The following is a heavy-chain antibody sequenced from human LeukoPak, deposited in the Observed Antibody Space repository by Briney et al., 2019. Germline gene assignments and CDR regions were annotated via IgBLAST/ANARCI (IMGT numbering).Heavy chain of an antibody. D-gene: IGHD1-26*01. CDR3: ARDRGRVGWELPSAFDI. Sequence: PETLSLTCAVYGESFSDYYWSWIRQPPGKGLEWIGEINHSGSTNYSPSLKSRVTISVNTSKNQFSLKLTSVTAADTAVYYCARDRGRVGWELPSAFDIWGQGTMVTVSS. CDR1: GESFSDYY. CDR2: INHSGST. V-gene: IGHV4-34*01. J-gene: IGHJ3*02.